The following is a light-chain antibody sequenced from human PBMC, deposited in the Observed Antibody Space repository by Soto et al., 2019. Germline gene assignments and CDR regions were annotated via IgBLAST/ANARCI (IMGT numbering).Light chain of an antibody. CDR1: QSISSY. CDR3: QQSYSTPQT. V-gene: IGKV1-39*01. Sequence: DIQMTQSPSSLSASVGDRVTITCRASQSISSYLNWYQQKPGKAPKLLIYAASSLQIGVPSRFSGSVSGTDFTLTISSLQPEDFATYYFQQSYSTPQTFGQGTKVDIK. CDR2: AAS. J-gene: IGKJ1*01.